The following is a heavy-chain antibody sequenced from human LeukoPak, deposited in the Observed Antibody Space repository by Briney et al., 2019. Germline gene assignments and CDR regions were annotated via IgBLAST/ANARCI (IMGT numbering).Heavy chain of an antibody. CDR3: ANMMSMTTVTY. V-gene: IGHV3-66*01. D-gene: IGHD4-11*01. CDR1: GFTVSSNY. Sequence: GGSLRLSCAASGFTVSSNYMSWVRQAPGKGLEWVSVIYSGGSTYYADSVEGRFTISRDNSKNTLYLQMNSLRAEDTAVYYCANMMSMTTVTYWGQGTLVTVSS. J-gene: IGHJ4*02. CDR2: IYSGGST.